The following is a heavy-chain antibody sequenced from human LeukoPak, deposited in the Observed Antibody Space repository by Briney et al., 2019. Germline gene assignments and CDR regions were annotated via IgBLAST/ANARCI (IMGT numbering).Heavy chain of an antibody. D-gene: IGHD6-19*01. Sequence: GGSLRLSCAASGFTFDDYAMHWVRQAPGKGLEWVSGISWNSGSIGYADSVKGRFTISRDNAKNSLYLQMNSLRAEDTALYYCAKDPNPAPGIAVAGLDYWGQGTLVTVSS. V-gene: IGHV3-9*01. CDR2: ISWNSGSI. CDR1: GFTFDDYA. CDR3: AKDPNPAPGIAVAGLDY. J-gene: IGHJ4*02.